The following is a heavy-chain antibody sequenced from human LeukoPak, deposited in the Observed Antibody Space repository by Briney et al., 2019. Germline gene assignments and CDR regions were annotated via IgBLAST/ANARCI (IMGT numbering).Heavy chain of an antibody. D-gene: IGHD3-10*01. V-gene: IGHV3-7*01. J-gene: IGHJ4*02. CDR3: AKKPRFGDPEGYFDY. CDR2: IRQDGNEI. Sequence: PGGSLRLSCAASGFSFRNSWMSWVRQAPGKGLEWVANIRQDGNEIYYMDSVKGRFTISRDNAKKSLYLQMNLLRAEDTAVYYCAKKPRFGDPEGYFDYWGQGTLVTVSS. CDR1: GFSFRNSW.